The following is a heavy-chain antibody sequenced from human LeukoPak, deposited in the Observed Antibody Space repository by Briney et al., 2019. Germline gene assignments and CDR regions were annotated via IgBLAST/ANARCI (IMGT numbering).Heavy chain of an antibody. CDR1: GYTFTSYA. CDR2: IIPIFGTA. Sequence: SVKVSCKASGYTFTSYAISWVRQAPGQGLEWMGGIIPIFGTANYAQKFQGRVTITADESTSTAYMELSSLRSEDTAVYYCARDRIAVAGIVRFDPWGQGTLVTVSS. D-gene: IGHD6-19*01. V-gene: IGHV1-69*13. J-gene: IGHJ5*02. CDR3: ARDRIAVAGIVRFDP.